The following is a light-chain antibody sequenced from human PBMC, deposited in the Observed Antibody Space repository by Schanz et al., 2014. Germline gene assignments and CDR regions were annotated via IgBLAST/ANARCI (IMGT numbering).Light chain of an antibody. J-gene: IGLJ2*01. CDR3: SSYAGSNTLV. CDR1: SRDIGKYNY. Sequence: QSVLTQPPSASGSPGQSVTISCTGTSRDIGKYNYVSWYQQHPGKAPKLLIYDVTERPSGVPDRFSGSRSGSTASLTVSGLQADDEADYYCSSYAGSNTLVFGGGTKLTVL. CDR2: DVT. V-gene: IGLV2-8*01.